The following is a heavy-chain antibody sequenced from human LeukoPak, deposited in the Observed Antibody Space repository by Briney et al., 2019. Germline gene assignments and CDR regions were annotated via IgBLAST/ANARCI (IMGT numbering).Heavy chain of an antibody. J-gene: IGHJ4*02. Sequence: PGGSLRPSCVASGFTFSNYWMHWVRQAPGKGLEWVSRINTDGSPRNYADSVKGRFTISRDNAKNTLYLQMNSLRAEDTAVYYCASASSHRIAAGGDSWGQGTLVTVSP. CDR1: GFTFSNYW. V-gene: IGHV3-74*01. CDR3: ASASSHRIAAGGDS. CDR2: INTDGSPR. D-gene: IGHD6-13*01.